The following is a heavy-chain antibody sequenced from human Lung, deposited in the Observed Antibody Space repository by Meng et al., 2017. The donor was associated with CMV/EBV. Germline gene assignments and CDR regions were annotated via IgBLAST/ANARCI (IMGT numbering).Heavy chain of an antibody. J-gene: IGHJ4*02. CDR2: IYYSGST. CDR1: GGSISSYY. CDR3: ARAGTGQIVINFDY. D-gene: IGHD3-22*01. Sequence: SXTXSLXCTVSGGSISSYYWSWIRQPPGKGLEWIGYIYYSGSTNYNPSLKSRVTISVDTSKNQFSLKLSSVTAADTAVYYCARAGTGQIVINFDYWGQGTLVTVSS. V-gene: IGHV4-59*01.